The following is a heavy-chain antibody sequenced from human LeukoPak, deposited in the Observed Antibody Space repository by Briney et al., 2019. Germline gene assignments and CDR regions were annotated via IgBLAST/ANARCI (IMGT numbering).Heavy chain of an antibody. V-gene: IGHV3-53*01. CDR3: ASPKYTSGPFNY. CDR2: MYYTGRT. J-gene: IGHJ4*02. D-gene: IGHD6-19*01. CDR1: GLLLSNNY. Sequence: GGSLRLPCAVSGLLLSNNYMSWVRQSTGKGLEWVAVMYYTGRTNYADSVKGRFTISRDNSENTLYLQMNSLRAEDTAVYYCASPKYTSGPFNYWGQGTLVTVSS.